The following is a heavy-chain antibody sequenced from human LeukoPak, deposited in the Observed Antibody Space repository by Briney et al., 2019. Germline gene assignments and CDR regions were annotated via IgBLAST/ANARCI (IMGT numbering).Heavy chain of an antibody. CDR1: GFTFSSYA. V-gene: IGHV3-23*01. J-gene: IGHJ4*02. CDR2: ISGSGGST. D-gene: IGHD6-13*01. CDR3: ARDGGGSYSSSWQFDY. Sequence: PGGSLRLSCAASGFTFSSYAMSWVRQAPGKGLEWVSAISGSGGSTYYADSVKGRFTISRDNSKNTLYLQMNSLRAEDTAVYYCARDGGGSYSSSWQFDYWGQGTLVTVSS.